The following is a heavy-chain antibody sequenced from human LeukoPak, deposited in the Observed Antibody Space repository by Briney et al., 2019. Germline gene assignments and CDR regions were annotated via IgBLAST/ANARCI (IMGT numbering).Heavy chain of an antibody. V-gene: IGHV3-21*04. CDR3: ALVVTAMSQFDY. Sequence: GGPLRLSCAASGFTFSSYSMNWVRQAPGKGLEWVSSISSSSSYIYYADSVKGRFTISRDNSKNTLYLQMNSLRAEDTAVYYCALVVTAMSQFDYWGQGTLVTVSS. CDR2: ISSSSSYI. J-gene: IGHJ4*02. D-gene: IGHD2-21*02. CDR1: GFTFSSYS.